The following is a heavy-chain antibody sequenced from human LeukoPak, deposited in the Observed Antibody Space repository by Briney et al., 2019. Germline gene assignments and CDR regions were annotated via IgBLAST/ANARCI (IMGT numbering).Heavy chain of an antibody. CDR2: IIPIFGTA. CDR1: GGTFSSYA. CDR3: ARDLRGYSYGDY. D-gene: IGHD5-18*01. V-gene: IGHV1-69*05. J-gene: IGHJ4*02. Sequence: SVKVSCKASGGTFSSYAISWVRQAPGQGLEWMGRIIPIFGTANYAQKLQGRVTMTTDTSTSTAYMELRSLRSDDTAVYYCARDLRGYSYGDYWGQGTLVTVSS.